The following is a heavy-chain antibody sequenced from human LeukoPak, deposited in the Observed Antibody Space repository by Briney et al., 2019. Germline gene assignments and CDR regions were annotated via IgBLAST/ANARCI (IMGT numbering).Heavy chain of an antibody. D-gene: IGHD3-16*01. Sequence: PGGSLRLSCAASGFTFTSYAMSWVRQAPGKGLEWVSVISGGGSTYYADSVKGRFTISRDNSKNTLYLQMNSLRAEDTAVYYCAKDQGVGIFDYWGQGTLVTVSS. CDR3: AKDQGVGIFDY. J-gene: IGHJ4*02. CDR1: GFTFTSYA. CDR2: ISGGGST. V-gene: IGHV3-23*01.